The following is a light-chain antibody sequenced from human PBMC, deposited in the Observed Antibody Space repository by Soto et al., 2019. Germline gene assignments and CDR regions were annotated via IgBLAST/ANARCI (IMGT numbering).Light chain of an antibody. CDR2: GAS. CDR1: QSISSN. CDR3: QQYGSSPPFT. Sequence: EIVMTQSPATLSVSPGERATLSCRASQSISSNLAWYQQKPGQAPRLLIYGASNRATGIPDRFSGSGSGTDFTLTISRLEPEDFAVYYCQQYGSSPPFTFGQGTRWIS. J-gene: IGKJ1*01. V-gene: IGKV3-20*01.